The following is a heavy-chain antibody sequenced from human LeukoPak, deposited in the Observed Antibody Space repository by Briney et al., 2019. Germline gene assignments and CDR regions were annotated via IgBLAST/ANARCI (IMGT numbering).Heavy chain of an antibody. V-gene: IGHV4-34*01. D-gene: IGHD3-22*01. Sequence: PSETLSLTCTVSGGSISSYYWSWIRQPPGKGLEWIGEINHSGSTNYNPSLKSRVTISVDTSKNQFSLKLSSVTAADTAVYYCARGFTMIVVVRYYYYMDVWGKGTTVTVSS. CDR3: ARGFTMIVVVRYYYYMDV. CDR1: GGSISSYY. CDR2: INHSGST. J-gene: IGHJ6*03.